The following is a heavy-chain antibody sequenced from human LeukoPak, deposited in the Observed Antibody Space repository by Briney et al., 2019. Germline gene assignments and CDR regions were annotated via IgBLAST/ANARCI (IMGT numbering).Heavy chain of an antibody. J-gene: IGHJ4*02. CDR3: ARVISSSWYYYFDY. CDR1: GYTFTGYY. D-gene: IGHD6-13*01. Sequence: EASVKVSCKASGYTFTGYYMHWVRQAPGQGLEWMGWINPNSGGTNYAQKFQGRVTMTRDTSISTAYMELSRLRSDDTAVYCCARVISSSWYYYFDYWGQGTLVTVSS. CDR2: INPNSGGT. V-gene: IGHV1-2*02.